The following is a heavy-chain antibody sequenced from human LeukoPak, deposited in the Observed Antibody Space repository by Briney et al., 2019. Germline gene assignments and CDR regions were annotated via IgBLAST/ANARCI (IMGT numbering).Heavy chain of an antibody. CDR1: GFTFSSYG. J-gene: IGHJ4*02. CDR2: ISSSSSYI. CDR3: ARGRFDPSWQKGSFDY. Sequence: GGSLRLSCAASGFTFSSYGMNWVRQAPGKGLEWVSSISSSSSYIYYADSVKGQFTISRDNAKNSLYLQMNSLRAEDTAVYYCARGRFDPSWQKGSFDYWGQGTLVTVSS. D-gene: IGHD3-10*01. V-gene: IGHV3-21*01.